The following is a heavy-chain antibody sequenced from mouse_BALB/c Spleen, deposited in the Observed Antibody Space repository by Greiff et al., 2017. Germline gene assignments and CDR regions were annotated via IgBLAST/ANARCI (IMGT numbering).Heavy chain of an antibody. CDR3: AKKYGNYGFAY. J-gene: IGHJ3*01. D-gene: IGHD2-10*02. Sequence: VQLQESGAELMKPGASVKISCKATGYTFSSYWIEWVKQRPGHGLEWIGEILPGSGSTNYNEKFKGKATFTADTSSNTAYMQLSSLTSEDSAVYYCAKKYGNYGFAYWGQGTLVTVSA. CDR2: ILPGSGST. CDR1: GYTFSSYW. V-gene: IGHV1-9*01.